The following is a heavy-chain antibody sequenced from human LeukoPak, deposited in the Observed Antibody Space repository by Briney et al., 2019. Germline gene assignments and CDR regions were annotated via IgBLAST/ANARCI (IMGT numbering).Heavy chain of an antibody. CDR2: INPKSGGT. V-gene: IGHV1-2*06. CDR1: GYTFIDYY. J-gene: IGHJ4*02. D-gene: IGHD6-19*01. Sequence: ASVKVSCKASGYTFIDYYMQWVRQAPGQGLEWMGRINPKSGGTNYAQEFQDRVTMTRDTSISTAYMELSGLTSDDTAVYYCARESSGWYYIDYWGQGTLVTVSS. CDR3: ARESSGWYYIDY.